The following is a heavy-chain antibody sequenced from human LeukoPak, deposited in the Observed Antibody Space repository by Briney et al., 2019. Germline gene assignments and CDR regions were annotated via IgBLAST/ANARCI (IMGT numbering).Heavy chain of an antibody. CDR2: ITDSGVDT. CDR3: ARVGDGALGY. Sequence: GGSLRLSCAASGFTFNSDAMTWVRQAPEKGLEWVSSITDSGVDTYYADSVKGRFTISRDNSKNTLFLQMNSLRAEDTAVYYCARVGDGALGYWGQGTLVTVSS. D-gene: IGHD5-24*01. CDR1: GFTFNSDA. J-gene: IGHJ4*02. V-gene: IGHV3-23*01.